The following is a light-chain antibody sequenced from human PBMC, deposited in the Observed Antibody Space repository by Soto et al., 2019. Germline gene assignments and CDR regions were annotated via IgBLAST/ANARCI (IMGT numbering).Light chain of an antibody. J-gene: IGLJ1*01. CDR3: SSYAGSSNV. V-gene: IGLV2-14*03. CDR2: EVR. Sequence: QSVLTQPASGSGSPGQSISISCTGTSSDVGGYNCVSWYQQHPGRAPKLMIYEVRSRPSGVSNRFSGSKSGNTASLTVSGLQAEDEADYYCSSYAGSSNVFGTGTKVTVL. CDR1: SSDVGGYNC.